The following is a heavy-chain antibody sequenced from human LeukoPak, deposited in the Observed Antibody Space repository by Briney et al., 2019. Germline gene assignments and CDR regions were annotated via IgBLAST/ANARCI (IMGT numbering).Heavy chain of an antibody. D-gene: IGHD6-6*01. Sequence: GASVKVSCKASGYTFTGYYMHWVRQAPGQGLEWMGWINPNSGGTNYAQKFQGRVTMTRDTSISTAYMELSRLRSDDTAVYYCARDWQLVLINWFDPWGQGTLVTVSS. CDR2: INPNSGGT. CDR3: ARDWQLVLINWFDP. J-gene: IGHJ5*02. V-gene: IGHV1-2*02. CDR1: GYTFTGYY.